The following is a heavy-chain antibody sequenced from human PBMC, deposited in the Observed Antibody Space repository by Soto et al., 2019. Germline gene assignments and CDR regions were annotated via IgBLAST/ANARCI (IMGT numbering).Heavy chain of an antibody. CDR2: IYRSGST. Sequence: QVQLQESGPGLVKPSGTLSLTCAVSSGSISTSNWWSWVRQPPGKGLEWIGEIYRSGSTNYNPSPKSPVTIPVDKSKNQFSLKLSSVTAADTAVYYCARGNRDYYSYMDVWGKGTTVTVSS. CDR1: SGSISTSNW. J-gene: IGHJ6*03. V-gene: IGHV4-4*02. D-gene: IGHD3-10*01. CDR3: ARGNRDYYSYMDV.